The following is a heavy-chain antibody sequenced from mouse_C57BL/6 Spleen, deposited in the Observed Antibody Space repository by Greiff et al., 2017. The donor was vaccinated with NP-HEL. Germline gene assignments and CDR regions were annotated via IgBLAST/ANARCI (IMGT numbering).Heavy chain of an antibody. CDR2: IYPGDGDT. D-gene: IGHD1-1*01. CDR3: GRWSTTVEYYFDY. CDR1: GYAFSSSW. V-gene: IGHV1-82*01. J-gene: IGHJ2*01. Sequence: VKLQESGPELVKPGASVKISCKASGYAFSSSWMNWVKQRPGKGLEWIGRIYPGDGDTNYNGKFKGKATLTADKSSSTAYMQLSSLTSEDSAVYGGGRWSTTVEYYFDYWGQGTTLTVAA.